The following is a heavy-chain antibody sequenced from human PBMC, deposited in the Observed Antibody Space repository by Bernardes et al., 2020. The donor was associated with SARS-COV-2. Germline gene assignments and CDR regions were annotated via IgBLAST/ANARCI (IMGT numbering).Heavy chain of an antibody. D-gene: IGHD2-15*01. CDR3: ARDDCRGGGCYSEDYYSGTDV. CDR1: GASITSYS. CDR2: VHSNGRT. Sequence: SETLSLTCTVSGASITSYSWSWFRQPAGKGLEWIGRVHSNGRTNYNPSLKSRVTMSVDTSRTQLSLRLTSVTAADTAIYYCARDDCRGGGCYSEDYYSGTDVWGQGTTVTVSS. V-gene: IGHV4-4*07. J-gene: IGHJ6*02.